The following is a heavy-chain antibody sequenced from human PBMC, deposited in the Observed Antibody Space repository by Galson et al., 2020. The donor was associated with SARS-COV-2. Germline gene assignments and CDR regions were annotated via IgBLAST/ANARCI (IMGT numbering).Heavy chain of an antibody. V-gene: IGHV3-30*03. D-gene: IGHD1-26*01. CDR2: ISYDGSNK. CDR3: ARGRDGSYSAFDY. CDR1: GFTFSSYG. J-gene: IGHJ4*02. Sequence: QAGGSLRLSCVASGFTFSSYGMDWVRQAPGKGLEWVAVISYDGSNKYYADSVKGRFTISRDNSKNTLYLQMNSLRAEDTAVYYCARGRDGSYSAFDYWGQGTLVTVSS.